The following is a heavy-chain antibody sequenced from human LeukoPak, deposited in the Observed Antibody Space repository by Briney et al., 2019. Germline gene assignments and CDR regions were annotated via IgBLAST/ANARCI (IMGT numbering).Heavy chain of an antibody. CDR3: AKEAYGSGSYYTPVDY. CDR1: GFTFSSYA. D-gene: IGHD3-10*01. V-gene: IGHV3-23*01. J-gene: IGHJ4*02. CDR2: ISGSGGST. Sequence: GSLRLSCAASGFTFSSYAMSWVRQAPGKGLEWVSAISGSGGSTYYADSVKGRFTISRDNSKNTLYLQMNSLRAEDTAVYYCAKEAYGSGSYYTPVDYWGQGTLVTVSS.